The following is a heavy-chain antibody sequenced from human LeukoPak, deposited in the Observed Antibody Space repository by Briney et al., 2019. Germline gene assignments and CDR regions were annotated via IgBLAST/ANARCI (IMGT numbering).Heavy chain of an antibody. Sequence: SETPSLTCAVYGGSFSGYYWSWIRQPPGKGLEWIGEINHSGSTNYKPSPKSRVTISVDTSKNQFSLKLSSVTAADTAVYYCARGRGYNAFDFWGQGTMVTVSA. CDR3: ARGRGYNAFDF. D-gene: IGHD5-18*01. CDR1: GGSFSGYY. CDR2: INHSGST. V-gene: IGHV4-34*01. J-gene: IGHJ3*01.